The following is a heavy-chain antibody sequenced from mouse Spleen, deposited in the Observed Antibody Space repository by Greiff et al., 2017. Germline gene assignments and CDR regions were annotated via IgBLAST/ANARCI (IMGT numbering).Heavy chain of an antibody. V-gene: IGHV14-3*02. CDR2: IDPANGNT. J-gene: IGHJ3*01. Sequence: EVKLVESGAELVKPGASVKLSCTASGFNIKDTYMHWVKQRPEQGLEWIGRIDPANGNTKYDPKFQGKATITADTSSNTAYLQLSSLTSEDTAVYYCARGYDYEGFAYWGQGTLVTVSA. CDR3: ARGYDYEGFAY. D-gene: IGHD2-4*01. CDR1: GFNIKDTY.